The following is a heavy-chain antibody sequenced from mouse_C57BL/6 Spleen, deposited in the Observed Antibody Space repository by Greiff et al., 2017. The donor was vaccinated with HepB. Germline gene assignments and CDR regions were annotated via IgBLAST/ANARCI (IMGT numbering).Heavy chain of an antibody. CDR3: ARRFYYSNYLYAMDY. D-gene: IGHD2-5*01. V-gene: IGHV1-22*01. CDR1: GYTFTDYN. CDR2: INPNNGGT. J-gene: IGHJ4*01. Sequence: EVQLQQSGPELVKPGASVKMSCKASGYTFTDYNMHWVKQSHGKSLEGIGYINPNNGGTSYNQKFKGKATLTVNKSSSTAYMELRSLTSEDSAVYYCARRFYYSNYLYAMDYWGQGTSVTVSS.